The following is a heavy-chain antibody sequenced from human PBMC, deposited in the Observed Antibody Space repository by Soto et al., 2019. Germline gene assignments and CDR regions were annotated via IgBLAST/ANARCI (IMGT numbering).Heavy chain of an antibody. D-gene: IGHD3-22*01. CDR1: GYTFTNYA. CDR3: ARSSGYYYLEY. Sequence: QVQLVQSGAEVKKPGASVKVSCKASGYTFTNYAMHWVRRAPGQRLEWMGWINAGNGNTKYSQQFQGRVTITRDTSASTAYMELSILRSEDTAVYYCARSSGYYYLEYWGQGTLVTVSS. J-gene: IGHJ4*02. CDR2: INAGNGNT. V-gene: IGHV1-3*01.